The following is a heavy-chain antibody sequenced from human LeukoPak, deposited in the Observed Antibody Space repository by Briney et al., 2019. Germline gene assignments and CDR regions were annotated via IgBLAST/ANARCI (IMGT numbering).Heavy chain of an antibody. CDR2: INHSGST. V-gene: IGHV4-39*07. D-gene: IGHD1-26*01. CDR3: ARSQWEPIDY. CDR1: GGSISSSSYY. J-gene: IGHJ4*02. Sequence: NPSETLSLTCTVSGGSISSSSYYWGWIRQPPGKGLEWIGEINHSGSTNYNPSLKSRVTISVDTSKNQFSLKLSSVTAADTAVYYCARSQWEPIDYWGQGTLVTVSS.